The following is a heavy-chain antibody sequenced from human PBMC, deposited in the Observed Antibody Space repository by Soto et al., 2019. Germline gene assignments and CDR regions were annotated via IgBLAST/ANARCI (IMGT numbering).Heavy chain of an antibody. Sequence: EIQLVESGGGLVKPGGSLRLSCEASGFIFSNCWMNWVRQAPGRGLEWVGRIRSKIDGCTTDYAAHVKGRFTISRDDSKGTLYLKMNSLKAEDTAVYYCTTQPYNWNDQGVNWGQGTLVTVCS. J-gene: IGHJ4*02. V-gene: IGHV3-15*07. CDR2: IRSKIDGCTT. CDR3: TTQPYNWNDQGVN. CDR1: GFIFSNCW. D-gene: IGHD1-1*01.